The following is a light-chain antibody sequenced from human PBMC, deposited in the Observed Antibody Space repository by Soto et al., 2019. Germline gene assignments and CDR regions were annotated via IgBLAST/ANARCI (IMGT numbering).Light chain of an antibody. J-gene: IGKJ5*01. CDR1: QAIGNY. Sequence: DFDMTQPPPSLSAPIGDRVTITCLANQAIGNYLNWYQQKAGKAPNLLIFGATTLQSGVPSRFSGSGYGTNFTLIISVLQPEDFAIYYCQQCHATPLTFGQGTRLEIK. CDR3: QQCHATPLT. CDR2: GAT. V-gene: IGKV1-39*01.